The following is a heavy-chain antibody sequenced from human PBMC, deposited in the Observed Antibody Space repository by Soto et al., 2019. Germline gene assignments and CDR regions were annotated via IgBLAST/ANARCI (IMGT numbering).Heavy chain of an antibody. CDR3: AREGGIVGATAADY. Sequence: QVQLQESGPGLVKPSQTLSLTCTVSGGSISSGGYYWSWIRQHPGKGLEWIGYIYYSGSTYYIPSLKSRVTISEETSKNQFSLKLSSVTAADTAVYYCAREGGIVGATAADYWGQGTLVTVSS. D-gene: IGHD1-26*01. V-gene: IGHV4-31*03. CDR2: IYYSGST. J-gene: IGHJ4*02. CDR1: GGSISSGGYY.